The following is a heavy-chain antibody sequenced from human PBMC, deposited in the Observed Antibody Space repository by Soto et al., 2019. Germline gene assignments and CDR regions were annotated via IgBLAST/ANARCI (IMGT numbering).Heavy chain of an antibody. CDR2: INPNSGGT. Sequence: QVQLVQSGAEVKKPGASVKVSCKASGYTFTGYYMHWVRQAPGQGLEWMGWINPNSGGTNYAQKFQGRVTMTRDTSISTAYMELSRLRSEDTAVYYCASVDVGYCSSTSCYDPYSTPGAFDIWGQGTMITVSS. V-gene: IGHV1-2*02. CDR3: ASVDVGYCSSTSCYDPYSTPGAFDI. D-gene: IGHD2-2*01. J-gene: IGHJ3*02. CDR1: GYTFTGYY.